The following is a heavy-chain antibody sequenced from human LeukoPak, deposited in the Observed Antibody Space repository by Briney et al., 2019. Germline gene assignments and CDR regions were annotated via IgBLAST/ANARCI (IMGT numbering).Heavy chain of an antibody. J-gene: IGHJ4*02. Sequence: PSETLSLTCTVSGGSINNYYWSWIRQPPGKGLEWIGHIYYSGSNKNNPSLKSRVTMTVDTSKNQFSLKLTSVTAADTAMYFCARFGRYFEYWGQGILVTVSS. CDR3: ARFGRYFEY. D-gene: IGHD3-10*01. V-gene: IGHV4-59*12. CDR2: IYYSGSN. CDR1: GGSINNYY.